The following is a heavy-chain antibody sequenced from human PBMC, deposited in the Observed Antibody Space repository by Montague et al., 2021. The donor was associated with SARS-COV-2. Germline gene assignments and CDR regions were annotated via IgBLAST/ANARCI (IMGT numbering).Heavy chain of an antibody. CDR1: VSSIRSDSYY. J-gene: IGHJ3*02. D-gene: IGHD5-12*01. CDR3: ASLPWLRGALDI. Sequence: TLSLTCTVSVSSIRSDSYYCSWIPQHAGKGLEWIWHIYNSECTHSHPSLKSRATRSVDTSKNQFSLKLSSATAADTAVYYCASLPWLRGALDIWGQGTMVTVSS. V-gene: IGHV4-61*09. CDR2: IYNSECT.